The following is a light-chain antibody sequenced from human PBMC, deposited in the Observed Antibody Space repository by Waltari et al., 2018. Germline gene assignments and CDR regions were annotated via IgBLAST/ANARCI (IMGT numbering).Light chain of an antibody. V-gene: IGLV7-46*01. CDR3: LLWYSGARWV. Sequence: QAVVTQDPPLTVSPGGTVTLPCASSPGAVPSGQYPYWLQHKPGQVPRTLIYDTTNTHSWSPARLSGSLLGGKAALTLSGAQPEDEAEYYCLLWYSGARWVFGGGTKLSVL. CDR2: DTT. CDR1: PGAVPSGQY. J-gene: IGLJ3*02.